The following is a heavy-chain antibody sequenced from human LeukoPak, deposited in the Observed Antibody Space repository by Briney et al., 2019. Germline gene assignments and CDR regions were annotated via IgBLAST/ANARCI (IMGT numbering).Heavy chain of an antibody. J-gene: IGHJ4*02. D-gene: IGHD6-13*01. Sequence: SETLSLTCSVSGGSISSYYWSWVRQPAGKGLEWIGRIYSSGSTNYNPSLNSRVTMSVDTSNNQFSLRLTSVTAADTAVYYCARGTAAAAGIFDCWGQGTLVTVSS. CDR2: IYSSGST. V-gene: IGHV4-4*07. CDR1: GGSISSYY. CDR3: ARGTAAAAGIFDC.